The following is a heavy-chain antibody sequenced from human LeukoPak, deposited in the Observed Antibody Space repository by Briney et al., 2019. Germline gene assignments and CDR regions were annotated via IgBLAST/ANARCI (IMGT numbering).Heavy chain of an antibody. CDR2: IYYSGST. CDR3: ARDQGYCSGGSCYSDDAFDI. Sequence: PSETLSLTCTVSGGSISSYYRSWIRQPPGKGLEWIGYIYYSGSTNYNPSLKSRVTISVDTSKNQFSLKLSSVTAADTAVYYCARDQGYCSGGSCYSDDAFDIWGQGTMVTVSS. CDR1: GGSISSYY. D-gene: IGHD2-15*01. J-gene: IGHJ3*02. V-gene: IGHV4-59*01.